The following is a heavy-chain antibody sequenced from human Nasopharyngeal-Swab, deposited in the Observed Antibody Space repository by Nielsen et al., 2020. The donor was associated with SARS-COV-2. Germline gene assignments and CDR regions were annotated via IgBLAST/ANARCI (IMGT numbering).Heavy chain of an antibody. J-gene: IGHJ1*01. D-gene: IGHD1-1*01. Sequence: GESLKISCKGSGYSFTSYWIGWVRQMPGKGLGWMGTIYPGDSDTRYSPSCQGQVTISADKSISTAYLQWSSLKASDTAMYYCARPLGTADPGFQHWGQGTLVTVSS. CDR3: ARPLGTADPGFQH. CDR2: IYPGDSDT. CDR1: GYSFTSYW. V-gene: IGHV5-51*01.